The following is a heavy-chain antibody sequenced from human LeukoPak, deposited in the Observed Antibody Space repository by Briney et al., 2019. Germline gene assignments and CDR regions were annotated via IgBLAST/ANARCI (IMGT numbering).Heavy chain of an antibody. J-gene: IGHJ4*02. D-gene: IGHD2-15*01. Sequence: GASLRLSCAASGFTFGDYAMSWVRQAPGKGLEWVGFIRSKAYGGTTEYAASVKGRFTISRDDSKSIAYLQMNSLKTEDTAVYYCTLARLGYCSGGSCYQKDYWGQGTLVTVSS. CDR1: GFTFGDYA. V-gene: IGHV3-49*04. CDR2: IRSKAYGGTT. CDR3: TLARLGYCSGGSCYQKDY.